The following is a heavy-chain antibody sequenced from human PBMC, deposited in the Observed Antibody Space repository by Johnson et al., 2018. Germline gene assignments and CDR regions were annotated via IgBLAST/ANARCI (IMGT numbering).Heavy chain of an antibody. V-gene: IGHV3-30*18. Sequence: QVQLVQSGGGVVKPGGSLRLSCAASGFTFSRHGMHWVRQVPGKGLEGVAVISSDGGTDYYADTVKGRFPISRHNSQNILTLQMNSLRAGDTAIYFCAKEGDSTAYLSFDFWGQGTPVTVSS. CDR1: GFTFSRHG. CDR3: AKEGDSTAYLSFDF. D-gene: IGHD3-16*01. CDR2: ISSDGGTD. J-gene: IGHJ4*02.